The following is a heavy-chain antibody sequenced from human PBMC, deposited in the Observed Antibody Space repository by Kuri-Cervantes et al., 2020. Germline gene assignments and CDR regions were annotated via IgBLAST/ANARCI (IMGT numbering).Heavy chain of an antibody. J-gene: IGHJ6*02. V-gene: IGHV3-9*01. Sequence: SCAASGFTFDDYAMHWVRQAPGKGLEWVSGISWNSGSIGYADSVKGRFTISRDNAKNSLYLQMNSLRAEDTAVYYCARGSPQLERGYYYYGMDVWGQGTTVTVSS. CDR3: ARGSPQLERGYYYYGMDV. CDR1: GFTFDDYA. CDR2: ISWNSGSI. D-gene: IGHD1-1*01.